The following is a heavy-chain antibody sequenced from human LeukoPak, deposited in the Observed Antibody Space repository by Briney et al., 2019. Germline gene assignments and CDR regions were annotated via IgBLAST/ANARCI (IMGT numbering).Heavy chain of an antibody. Sequence: SETLSLTCTVSGGFISTYYWSWIRQPPGKGLEWIAYVYSSGHTNYNPSLKGRVTISVDTSKNQFSLKVNSVTAADTAVYYCARHPFSDGFDIWGQGTMVTVSS. CDR2: VYSSGHT. V-gene: IGHV4-59*08. CDR3: ARHPFSDGFDI. J-gene: IGHJ3*02. CDR1: GGFISTYY.